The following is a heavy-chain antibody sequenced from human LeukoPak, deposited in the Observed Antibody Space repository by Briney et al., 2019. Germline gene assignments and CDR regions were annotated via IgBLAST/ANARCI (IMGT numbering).Heavy chain of an antibody. J-gene: IGHJ4*02. V-gene: IGHV3-73*01. CDR3: TRHGYYDSSGYYPLPL. CDR1: GFTFSGSA. CDR2: IRSKANSYAT. Sequence: GGSLRLSCAASGFTFSGSAMHWVRQASGKGLEWVGRIRSKANSYATAYAASVKGRFTISRDDSKNTAYLQMNSLKTEDTAVYYCTRHGYYDSSGYYPLPLWGQGTLVTVSS. D-gene: IGHD3-22*01.